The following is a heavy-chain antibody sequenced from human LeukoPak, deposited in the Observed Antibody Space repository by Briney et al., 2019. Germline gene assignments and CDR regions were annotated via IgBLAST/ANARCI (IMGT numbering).Heavy chain of an antibody. Sequence: GESLKISCKGSGYSFSTYWIGWVRQMPGKGLEWMGIIYPADSDTRYSPSFQGQVTISADKSISTAYLQWSSLKASDTAMYYCARRKLSEGAADFDYWGQGTLVTVSS. CDR1: GYSFSTYW. CDR3: ARRKLSEGAADFDY. V-gene: IGHV5-51*01. J-gene: IGHJ4*02. D-gene: IGHD1-26*01. CDR2: IYPADSDT.